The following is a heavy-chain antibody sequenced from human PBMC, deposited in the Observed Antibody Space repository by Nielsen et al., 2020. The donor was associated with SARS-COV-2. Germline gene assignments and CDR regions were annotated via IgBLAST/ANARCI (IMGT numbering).Heavy chain of an antibody. V-gene: IGHV5-51*01. CDR3: ARLMTPLFWSERPAAGTPWFDP. D-gene: IGHD6-13*01. J-gene: IGHJ5*02. CDR2: IYPGDSDT. Sequence: GESLKISCKGSGYSFTSYWIGWVRQMPGKGLEWMGIIYPGDSDTRYSPSFQGQVTISADKSISTAYLQWSSLKASDTAMYYCARLMTPLFWSERPAAGTPWFDPWGQGTLVTVSS. CDR1: GYSFTSYW.